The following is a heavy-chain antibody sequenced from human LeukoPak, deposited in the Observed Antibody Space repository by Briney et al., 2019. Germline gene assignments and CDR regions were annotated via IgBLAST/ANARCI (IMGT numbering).Heavy chain of an antibody. CDR3: ARERDYCSSISCYTDRSDAFDI. D-gene: IGHD2-2*02. Sequence: ASVKVSCKASGYTFTGYYMHWVRQAPGQGLEWMGWINPNSGGTNYAQKFQGRVTMTRDTSISTAYMELSRLRSDDTAVYYCARERDYCSSISCYTDRSDAFDIWGQGTMVTVSS. J-gene: IGHJ3*02. CDR1: GYTFTGYY. CDR2: INPNSGGT. V-gene: IGHV1-2*02.